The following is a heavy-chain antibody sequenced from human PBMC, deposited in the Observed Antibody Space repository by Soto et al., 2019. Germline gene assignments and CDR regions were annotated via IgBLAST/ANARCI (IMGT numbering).Heavy chain of an antibody. CDR1: GGSISSNIYD. CDR3: ASQHYYDSSGYYVVY. J-gene: IGHJ4*02. V-gene: IGHV4-39*01. D-gene: IGHD3-22*01. Sequence: PXXTLSLPFTVSGGSISSNIYDWGSIRQPPGKGLEWIGNIHYSGSTYYDSSLKSRVTISVDTSKNQFSLKLSSVTAEDTAVYYCASQHYYDSSGYYVVYWGQGTLVTVSS. CDR2: IHYSGST.